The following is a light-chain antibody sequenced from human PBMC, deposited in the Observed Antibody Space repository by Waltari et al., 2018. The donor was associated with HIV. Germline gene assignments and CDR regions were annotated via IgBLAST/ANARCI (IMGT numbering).Light chain of an antibody. V-gene: IGLV1-47*01. CDR2: QDN. Sequence: QSALIQPPSVSGTPGQTVIISCSGTYSNFGRFYVHWYRHPPGTTPTLLIYQDNQGPAGFSDRFTGSKSVSSAALVISGLRGDDEGDYFCAAWDATPKSHWIFGGGTSLTVL. CDR1: YSNFGRFY. CDR3: AAWDATPKSHWI. J-gene: IGLJ2*01.